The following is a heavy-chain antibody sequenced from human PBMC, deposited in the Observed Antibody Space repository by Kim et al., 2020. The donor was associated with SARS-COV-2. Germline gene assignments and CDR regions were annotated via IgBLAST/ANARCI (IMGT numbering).Heavy chain of an antibody. CDR1: GFTFSSYS. CDR3: ARDYRDEVYRLQHTIWFDP. CDR2: ISSSSSTI. J-gene: IGHJ5*02. V-gene: IGHV3-48*02. D-gene: IGHD3-16*02. Sequence: GGSLRLSCAASGFTFSSYSMNWVRQAPGKGLEWVSYISSSSSTIYYADSVKGRFTISRDNAKNSLYLQMNSLRDEDTAVYYCARDYRDEVYRLQHTIWFDPWGQGTLVTVSS.